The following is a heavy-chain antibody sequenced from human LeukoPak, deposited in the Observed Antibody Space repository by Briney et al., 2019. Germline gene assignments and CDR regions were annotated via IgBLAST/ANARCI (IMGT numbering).Heavy chain of an antibody. CDR1: GFTFSSYG. V-gene: IGHV3-30*18. CDR2: ISYDGSNK. J-gene: IGHJ6*02. D-gene: IGHD2-15*01. Sequence: GGSLRLSCAASGFTFSSYGMHWVRQAPGKGLEWVAVISYDGSNKYYADSVMGRFTISRDNSKNTLYLQMNSLRAEDTAVYYCAKDDCSGGSCYLYYYYGMDVWGQGTTVTVSS. CDR3: AKDDCSGGSCYLYYYYGMDV.